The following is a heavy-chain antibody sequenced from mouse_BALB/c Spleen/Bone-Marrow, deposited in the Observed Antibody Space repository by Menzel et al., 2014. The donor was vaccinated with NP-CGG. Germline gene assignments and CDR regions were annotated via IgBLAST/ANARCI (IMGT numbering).Heavy chain of an antibody. CDR3: ARGRAAWFAY. CDR2: ISYSGIT. CDR1: GYSITSDYA. V-gene: IGHV3-2*02. J-gene: IGHJ3*01. Sequence: EVQLQQSGPGLVKPSQSLSLTCTVTGYSITSDYAWNWIRQFPGNKLEWMGYISYSGITSCNPSLKSRISITRDTSKNQFFLQLNSVTTEDTATYYCARGRAAWFAYWGQGTLVTVSA. D-gene: IGHD3-3*01.